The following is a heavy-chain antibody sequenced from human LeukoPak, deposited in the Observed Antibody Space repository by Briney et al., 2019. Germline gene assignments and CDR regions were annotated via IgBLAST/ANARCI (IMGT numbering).Heavy chain of an antibody. Sequence: SETLSLTCTVSGGSISSYYWSWIRQPPGKGLEWIGYIYYSGSTNYNPSLKSRVTISVDTSKNQFSLKLSSVTAADTAVYYCAGSYYPYWYFDLWGRGTLVTVSS. CDR1: GGSISSYY. D-gene: IGHD3-10*01. CDR2: IYYSGST. V-gene: IGHV4-59*08. J-gene: IGHJ2*01. CDR3: AGSYYPYWYFDL.